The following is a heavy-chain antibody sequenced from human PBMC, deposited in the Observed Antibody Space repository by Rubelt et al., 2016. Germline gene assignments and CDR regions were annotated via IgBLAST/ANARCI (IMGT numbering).Heavy chain of an antibody. Sequence: SGAEVKKPGASVKVSCKASGYTFISYNMHWVRQAPRQGPEWMWGIGPSGGSTSYAQKFQGRVTMTRDTSTSTVFMELSSLRSEDTAVHYCARVGIIGTLGYFDYWGQGTLVTVSS. J-gene: IGHJ4*02. D-gene: IGHD1-20*01. CDR1: GYTFISYN. CDR2: IGPSGGST. CDR3: ARVGIIGTLGYFDY. V-gene: IGHV1-46*01.